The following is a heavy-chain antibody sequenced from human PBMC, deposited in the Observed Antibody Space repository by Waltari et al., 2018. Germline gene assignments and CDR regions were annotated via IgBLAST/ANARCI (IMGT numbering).Heavy chain of an antibody. V-gene: IGHV4-38-2*02. D-gene: IGHD3-22*01. J-gene: IGHJ4*02. CDR1: EYSIRTGFY. CDR3: ARHRLDRGDSFDF. Sequence: QVQLQESGPGLVKPSGTLSLTCSVSEYSIRTGFYWGWVRQPPGKGLEWIGSIYHLGNTRYNPPLNSRAAVSMDMSKNQFSLRLTAVTAADTAVYYCARHRLDRGDSFDFWGQGVLVTVSS. CDR2: IYHLGNT.